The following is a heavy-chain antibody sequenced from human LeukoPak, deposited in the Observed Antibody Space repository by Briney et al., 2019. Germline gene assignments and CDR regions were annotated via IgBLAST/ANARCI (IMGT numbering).Heavy chain of an antibody. CDR1: GESFSAYF. D-gene: IGHD2-15*01. CDR3: ARGSSFDGYCSAGACDAGYYDS. CDR2: INDRGSS. Sequence: PSETLSLTCAVYGESFSAYFWNWIRQAPGKPLEYIGEINDRGSSHYNPSLKTRVTLSVDTSKNQFSLKLTSVTAADTAVYFCARGSSFDGYCSAGACDAGYYDSWGQGTPVTVSS. J-gene: IGHJ4*02. V-gene: IGHV4-34*01.